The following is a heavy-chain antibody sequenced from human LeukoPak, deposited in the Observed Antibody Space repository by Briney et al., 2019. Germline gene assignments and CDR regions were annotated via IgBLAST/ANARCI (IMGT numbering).Heavy chain of an antibody. J-gene: IGHJ4*02. D-gene: IGHD2-21*02. CDR2: INPSVDVT. CDR1: GYTFSSHS. CDR3: ARDRDWHFDY. Sequence: ASVKVSCKASGYTFSSHSMHWVRQAPGQGLEWMGIINPSVDVTTYAQNFQGRVIMTRDMSTSTVSMELSSPRSEDTAVYYCARDRDWHFDYWGQGTLVTVSS. V-gene: IGHV1-46*01.